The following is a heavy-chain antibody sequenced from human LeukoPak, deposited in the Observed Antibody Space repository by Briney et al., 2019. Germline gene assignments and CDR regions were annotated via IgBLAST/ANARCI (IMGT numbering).Heavy chain of an antibody. D-gene: IGHD6-13*01. Sequence: SETLSLTCTVSGGSITGYYWSWIRQPPGKGLEWIGYVFYSGNTLYNPSLKSRVTISVDTSKTQFSLKLSSVTAADTAVYYCARHSGWYNYWGQGTLVTVSS. CDR1: GGSITGYY. J-gene: IGHJ4*02. CDR3: ARHSGWYNY. CDR2: VFYSGNT. V-gene: IGHV4-59*08.